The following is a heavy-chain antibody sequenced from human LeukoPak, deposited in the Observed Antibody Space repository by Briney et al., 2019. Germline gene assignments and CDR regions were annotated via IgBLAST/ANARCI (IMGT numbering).Heavy chain of an antibody. D-gene: IGHD5-24*01. V-gene: IGHV3-30*03. CDR1: GFTFSSYG. Sequence: QPGGSLRLSCAASGFTFSSYGMHWVRQAPGKGLEWVAVISYDGSNKYYADSVKGRFTISRDNSKNTLYLQMNSLKTEDTAVYYCTTAQGVVEMATIGAWDAFDIWGQGTMVTVSS. J-gene: IGHJ3*02. CDR3: TTAQGVVEMATIGAWDAFDI. CDR2: ISYDGSNK.